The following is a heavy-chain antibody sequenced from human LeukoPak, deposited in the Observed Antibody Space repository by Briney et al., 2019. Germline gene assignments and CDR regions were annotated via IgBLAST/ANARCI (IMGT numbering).Heavy chain of an antibody. J-gene: IGHJ5*02. V-gene: IGHV5-51*01. Sequence: GESLKISCKASSYSFANYWIGWVRQMPGKGLEWMGIVYPAGSQTLYSPSFQGQVTISADKSISTAYLQWSSLKASDTAMYYCASQIAVAGYNWFDPWGQGTLVTVSS. CDR3: ASQIAVAGYNWFDP. D-gene: IGHD6-19*01. CDR2: VYPAGSQT. CDR1: SYSFANYW.